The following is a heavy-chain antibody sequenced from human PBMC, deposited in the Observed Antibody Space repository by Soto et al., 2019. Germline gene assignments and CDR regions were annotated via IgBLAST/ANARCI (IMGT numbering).Heavy chain of an antibody. J-gene: IGHJ6*02. CDR2: IYPGDSET. CDR3: ARRSYCDGDCTRSPYDDSSMDV. V-gene: IGHV5-51*01. D-gene: IGHD2-21*02. CDR1: GYSFTSYW. Sequence: EVQLVQSGAEVKKPGESLKISCKGSGYSFTSYWIVWVRHMPGKGLEWMGIIYPGDSETRYSPSLQGQVTMSADKSTSTAYLPWSSLKASDTAMYYCARRSYCDGDCTRSPYDDSSMDVWGQGTTVPVSS.